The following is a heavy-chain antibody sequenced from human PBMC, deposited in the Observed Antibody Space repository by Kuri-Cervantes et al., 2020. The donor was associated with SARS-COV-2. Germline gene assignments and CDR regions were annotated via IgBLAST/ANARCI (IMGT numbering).Heavy chain of an antibody. V-gene: IGHV1-2*04. CDR1: AYTFNDYY. CDR2: INPKSGGT. D-gene: IGHD3-16*02. CDR3: ARGPTWGYLSGIYHWGGDSFDI. J-gene: IGHJ3*02. Sequence: ASVKVSCKASAYTFNDYYIHWVRQAPGQGLEWMGWINPKSGGTDSAQKFQGWVTMTRDTSISTAYMELSRLRSDDTAVYYCARGPTWGYLSGIYHWGGDSFDIWGQETMVTVSS.